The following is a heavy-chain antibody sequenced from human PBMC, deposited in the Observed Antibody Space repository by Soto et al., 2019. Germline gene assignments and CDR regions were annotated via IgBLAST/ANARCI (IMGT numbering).Heavy chain of an antibody. J-gene: IGHJ3*02. CDR2: MNPNSGNT. D-gene: IGHD2-2*01. Sequence: ASVKVSCKASGYTSTSYDINWVRQATGQGLEWMGWMNPNSGNTGYAQKFQGRVTMTRNTSISTAYMELSSLRSEDTAVYYCARVLRYCSSTSCYAIDAFDIWGQGTMVTVSS. CDR3: ARVLRYCSSTSCYAIDAFDI. V-gene: IGHV1-8*01. CDR1: GYTSTSYD.